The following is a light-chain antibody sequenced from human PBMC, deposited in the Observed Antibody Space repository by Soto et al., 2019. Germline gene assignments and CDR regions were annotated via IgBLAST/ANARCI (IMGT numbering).Light chain of an antibody. Sequence: DSVMTQSPDSLAVSLGERATINCKSSQSVLYSSNNKNYLAWYRQKPGQPPELLIYWASIRESGVPDRFSGSGSGTEFTLTISSLQSEDFAVYYCQQYNNWPPWTFGQGTKVDI. CDR1: QSVLYSSNNKNY. V-gene: IGKV4-1*01. J-gene: IGKJ1*01. CDR2: WAS. CDR3: QQYNNWPPWT.